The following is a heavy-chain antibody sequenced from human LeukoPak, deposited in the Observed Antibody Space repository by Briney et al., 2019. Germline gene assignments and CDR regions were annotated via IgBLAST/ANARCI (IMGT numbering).Heavy chain of an antibody. V-gene: IGHV4-4*02. Sequence: SETLSLTCAVSGGSISSSNWWSWVRQPPGKGLEWIGEIYHSGSTNYNPSLKSRVTISVDKSKNQFSLKLSSVTAADTAVYYCARDYIAVAGLSYYYYGMDVWGQGTMVTVSS. D-gene: IGHD6-19*01. CDR1: GGSISSSNW. J-gene: IGHJ6*02. CDR2: IYHSGST. CDR3: ARDYIAVAGLSYYYYGMDV.